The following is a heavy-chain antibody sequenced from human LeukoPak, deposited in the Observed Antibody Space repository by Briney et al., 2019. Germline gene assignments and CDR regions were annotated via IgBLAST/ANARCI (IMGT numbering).Heavy chain of an antibody. CDR1: GGSISPYY. CDR3: ASTQKYCSSTSCHYS. Sequence: SETLSLTCTVSGGSISPYYWSWIRQPPGKGLEWIGEINHSGSTNYNPSLKSRVTISVDTSKNQFSLKLSSVTAADTAVYYCASTQKYCSSTSCHYSWGQGTLVTVSS. CDR2: INHSGST. V-gene: IGHV4-34*01. D-gene: IGHD2-2*01. J-gene: IGHJ4*02.